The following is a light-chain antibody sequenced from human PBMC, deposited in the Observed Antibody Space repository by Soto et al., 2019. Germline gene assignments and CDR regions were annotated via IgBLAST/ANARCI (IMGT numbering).Light chain of an antibody. V-gene: IGLV2-11*01. CDR2: DVS. CDR3: CSYAGTYTEV. CDR1: SSDVGGYNY. J-gene: IGLJ2*01. Sequence: QSVLTQSPSASGTPGQRVTISCSGTSSDVGGYNYVSWYQQYAGKTPKLLIYDVSKRPSGVPDRFSGSKSGNTASLSISGLQAEDEADYYCCSYAGTYTEVFGGGTKLTVL.